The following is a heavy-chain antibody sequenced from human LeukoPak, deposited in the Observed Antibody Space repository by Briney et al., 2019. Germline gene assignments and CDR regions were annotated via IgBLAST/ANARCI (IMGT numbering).Heavy chain of an antibody. Sequence: GASLRLSCAASGFTFSSYAMSWVRQAPGKGLEWVPAISGSGGTTYYADSVKGRFTISRDNSKNTLYLQMNSLRAEDTAVYYCAKDFSVWGSYPAFDIWGQGTMVTVSS. D-gene: IGHD1-26*01. J-gene: IGHJ3*02. CDR3: AKDFSVWGSYPAFDI. V-gene: IGHV3-23*01. CDR2: ISGSGGTT. CDR1: GFTFSSYA.